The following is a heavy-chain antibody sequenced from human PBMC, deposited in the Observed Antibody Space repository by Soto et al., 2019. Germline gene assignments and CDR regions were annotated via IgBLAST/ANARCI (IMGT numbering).Heavy chain of an antibody. CDR1: GYTFTSYG. D-gene: IGHD3-10*01. CDR3: ARDTNLPRGVIYYYGMDV. CDR2: ISAYNGNT. Sequence: QVQLVQSGAEVKKPGASVKVSCKASGYTFTSYGISWVRQAPGQGLEWMGWISAYNGNTNYAQKLQGRVTMTTDTSPSTAYMELRSLRSDDTAVYYCARDTNLPRGVIYYYGMDVWGQGTTVTVSS. V-gene: IGHV1-18*01. J-gene: IGHJ6*02.